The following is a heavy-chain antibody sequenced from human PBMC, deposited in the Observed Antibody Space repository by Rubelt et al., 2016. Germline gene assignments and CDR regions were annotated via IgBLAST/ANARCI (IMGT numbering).Heavy chain of an antibody. CDR3: ARNTVELILDYFDY. CDR2: ISSSSSYI. J-gene: IGHJ4*02. D-gene: IGHD1-7*01. V-gene: IGHV3-21*06. CDR1: GFTFSSYA. Sequence: EVQLVESGGGLVQPGGSLRLSCAASGFTFSSYAMHWVRQAPGKGLEWVSSISSSSSYIYYADSVKGRVTIVRDNAKNSLYRRMNSLGAEDTAVYYCARNTVELILDYFDYWGQGTLVTVSS.